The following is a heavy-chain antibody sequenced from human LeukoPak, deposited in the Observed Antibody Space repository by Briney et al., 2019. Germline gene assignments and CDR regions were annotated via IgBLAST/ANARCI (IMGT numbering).Heavy chain of an antibody. CDR3: ARGGELLRPADY. J-gene: IGHJ4*02. D-gene: IGHD1-26*01. CDR2: MNQDGSEK. CDR1: GFTFSDYW. V-gene: IGHV3-7*01. Sequence: QSGGSLRLSCAASGFTFSDYWMTWVRQAPGKGLEWVANMNQDGSEKYYVDSVKGRFTISRDNAKNSLYLQMNNLRAEDTAVFYCARGGELLRPADYWGQGTLVTVSS.